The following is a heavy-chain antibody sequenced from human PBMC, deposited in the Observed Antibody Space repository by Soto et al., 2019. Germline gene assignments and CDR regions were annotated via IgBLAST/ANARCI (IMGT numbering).Heavy chain of an antibody. D-gene: IGHD2-2*03. CDR2: IYYSENT. Sequence: SETLSLTCTVSGGSISSYYWIWIRQPPGKGLEWIGYIYYSENTYYNPSLLSRVTISVDTSKNEFSLRLSSVTAADTAVYYCARLNGYCISTNCHGYYGMDVWGQGTTVTVSS. CDR1: GGSISSYY. J-gene: IGHJ6*02. CDR3: ARLNGYCISTNCHGYYGMDV. V-gene: IGHV4-59*08.